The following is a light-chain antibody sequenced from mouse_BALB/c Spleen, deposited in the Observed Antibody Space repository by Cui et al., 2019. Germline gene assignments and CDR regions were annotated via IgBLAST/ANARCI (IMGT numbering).Light chain of an antibody. J-gene: IGKJ5*01. V-gene: IGKV4-55*01. CDR3: QQWSSYPLT. CDR1: SSVSY. Sequence: QIVLTQSPAIMPASPGQKVTMTCSASSSVSYMYWYQQKPGSAPRLLIYDTSNLASGVPVRFSGSGSGTSYSLTISRMEAEDAATYYCQQWSSYPLTFGAGTKLELK. CDR2: DTS.